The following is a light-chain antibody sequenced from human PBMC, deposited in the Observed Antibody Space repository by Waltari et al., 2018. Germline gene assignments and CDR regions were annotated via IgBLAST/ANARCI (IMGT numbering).Light chain of an antibody. J-gene: IGKJ2*03. CDR1: QSISNY. V-gene: IGKV1-5*03. Sequence: DIQMIQSPYPPPASAGDTISITCRASQSISNYLAWYQQKPGKAPKLLIYKASSSGSGVPSRFSGSGSGTEFTLTISSLQPDDFATYYCQQYNTYSSFGQGTKLEIK. CDR2: KAS. CDR3: QQYNTYSS.